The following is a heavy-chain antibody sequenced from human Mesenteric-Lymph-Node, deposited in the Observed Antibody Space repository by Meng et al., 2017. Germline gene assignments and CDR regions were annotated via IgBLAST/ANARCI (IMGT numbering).Heavy chain of an antibody. V-gene: IGHV1-18*01. Sequence: QVQLVQSGAEVKKPGASVKVSCKASGYTFTSYGISWVRQAPGQGLEWMGWISAYNGNTNYAQKLQGRVTMTTDTSTSTAYMELRSLRSDGTAVYYCASARKVGNGDWGAYFDYWGQGTLVTVSS. CDR2: ISAYNGNT. CDR3: ASARKVGNGDWGAYFDY. CDR1: GYTFTSYG. D-gene: IGHD4-17*01. J-gene: IGHJ4*02.